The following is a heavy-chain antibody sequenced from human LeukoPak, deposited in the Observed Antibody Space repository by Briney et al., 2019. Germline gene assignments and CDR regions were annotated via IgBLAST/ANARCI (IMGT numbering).Heavy chain of an antibody. J-gene: IGHJ4*02. Sequence: TTGGSLRLSCAASGFNVNNAWMSWVRQAPGKGLEWVGRIRSKIDGGATDYAAPVKGRFTNSRDDSKNTLYLQINSLKIEDTAMYYCYTSITDYWGQGTLVTVSS. CDR1: GFNVNNAW. CDR2: IRSKIDGGAT. D-gene: IGHD2-21*01. V-gene: IGHV3-15*07. CDR3: YTSITDY.